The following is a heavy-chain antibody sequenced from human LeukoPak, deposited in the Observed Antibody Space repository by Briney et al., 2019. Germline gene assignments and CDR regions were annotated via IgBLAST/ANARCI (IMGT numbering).Heavy chain of an antibody. V-gene: IGHV4-34*01. CDR3: AKAGLREFVDIVVVPAFDY. CDR2: INHSGST. CDR1: GGSFSGYY. J-gene: IGHJ4*02. Sequence: SETLSLTCAAYGGSFSGYYWSWIRQPPGKGLEWIGEINHSGSTNYNPSLKSRVTISVDTSKNQFSLKLSSVTAADTAVYYCAKAGLREFVDIVVVPAFDYWGQGTLVTVSS. D-gene: IGHD2-2*01.